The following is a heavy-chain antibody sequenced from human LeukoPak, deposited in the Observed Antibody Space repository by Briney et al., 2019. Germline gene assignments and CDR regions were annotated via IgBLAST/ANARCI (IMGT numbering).Heavy chain of an antibody. CDR1: GFTVSSNS. J-gene: IGHJ6*03. CDR3: ARDRLPYSYYYYMDV. V-gene: IGHV3-53*01. CDR2: IYSGGNT. D-gene: IGHD5-18*01. Sequence: PGGSLRLSCTVSGFTVSSNSMSWVRQAPGKGVEWVSFIYSGGNTHNSDSVKGRFTISRDNSKNTLYLQMNTLRAEGTAVYYCARDRLPYSYYYYMDVWGKGTTVTVSS.